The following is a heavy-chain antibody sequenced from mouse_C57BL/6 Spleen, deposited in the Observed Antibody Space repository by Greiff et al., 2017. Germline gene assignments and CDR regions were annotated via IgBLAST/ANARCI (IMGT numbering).Heavy chain of an antibody. CDR1: GFNIKDYY. V-gene: IGHV14-2*01. Sequence: VHVKQSGAELVKPGASVKLSCTASGFNIKDYYMHWVKQRTEQGLEWIGRIDPEDGETKYAPKFQGKATITADTSSNTAYLQLSSLTSEDTAVYYCARSYDGYYVDYAMDYWGQGTSVTVSS. CDR2: IDPEDGET. J-gene: IGHJ4*01. D-gene: IGHD2-3*01. CDR3: ARSYDGYYVDYAMDY.